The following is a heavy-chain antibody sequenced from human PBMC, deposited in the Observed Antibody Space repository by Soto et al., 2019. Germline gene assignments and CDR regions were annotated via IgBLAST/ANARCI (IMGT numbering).Heavy chain of an antibody. CDR2: IYYSGST. J-gene: IGHJ4*02. CDR1: GDSIGGGNHY. Sequence: TLSLTCTVSGDSIGGGNHYWSWIRQHPGKGLEWVGYIYYSGSTYYNPSLKSRVTMSVDTSKNQLSLKLSSMTAADTAVYYCARLYSYGYYYFDYWGQGTLVTVSS. CDR3: ARLYSYGYYYFDY. V-gene: IGHV4-31*03. D-gene: IGHD5-18*01.